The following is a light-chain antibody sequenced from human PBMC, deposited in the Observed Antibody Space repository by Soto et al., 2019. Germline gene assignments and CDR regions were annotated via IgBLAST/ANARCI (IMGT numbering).Light chain of an antibody. V-gene: IGKV3-15*01. Sequence: EIVMTQSPATLSVSPGESATLSCRASQSVSNNLTWYQQKPGQPPRLLIYGASTRATGIPARFSGSGSGTDFTLTISSLEPEDFAVYYCQQRSNWPPTFGQGTKVDI. CDR2: GAS. CDR3: QQRSNWPPT. J-gene: IGKJ1*01. CDR1: QSVSNN.